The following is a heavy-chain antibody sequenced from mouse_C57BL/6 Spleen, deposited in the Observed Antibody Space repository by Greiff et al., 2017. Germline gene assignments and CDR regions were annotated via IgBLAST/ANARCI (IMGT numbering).Heavy chain of an antibody. V-gene: IGHV10-1*01. Sequence: DVQLVESGGGLVQPKGSLKLSCAASGFSFNTYAMNWVRQAPGKGLEWVARIRSKSNNYATYYADSVKDRFTISRDDSESMLYLQMNNLKTEDTAIDYGGRHPHNNGSGAWNFDVWGTGTPSPSPQ. D-gene: IGHD1-1*01. CDR3: GRHPHNNGSGAWNFDV. CDR2: IRSKSNNYAT. J-gene: IGHJ1*03. CDR1: GFSFNTYA.